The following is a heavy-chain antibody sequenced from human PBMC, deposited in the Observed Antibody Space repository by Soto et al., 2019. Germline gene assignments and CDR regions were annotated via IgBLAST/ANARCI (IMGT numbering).Heavy chain of an antibody. CDR2: VSPNNGNT. D-gene: IGHD6-6*01. Sequence: QVQLVQSGAEVKKPGASVKVSCKASGYNFSSYDINWVRQATGQGLEWVGWVSPNNGNTGYAQKFQGRVTMTKNTSISTADMELSSLRPEDTAVYYCAREGYSSSSGPRGNWFDPWGQGTLVTVSS. V-gene: IGHV1-8*01. CDR1: GYNFSSYD. CDR3: AREGYSSSSGPRGNWFDP. J-gene: IGHJ5*02.